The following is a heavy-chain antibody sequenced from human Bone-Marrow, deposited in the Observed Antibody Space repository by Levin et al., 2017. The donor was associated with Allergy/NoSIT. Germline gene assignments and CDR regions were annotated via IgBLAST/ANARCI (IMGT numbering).Heavy chain of an antibody. J-gene: IGHJ4*02. CDR2: ISSSSSYI. CDR3: ASQDYDFWSGYLDQFDY. Sequence: LSLTCAASGFTFSSYSMNWVRQAPGKGLEWVSSISSSSSYIYYADSVKGRFTISRDNAKNSLYLQMNSLRAEDTAVYYCASQDYDFWSGYLDQFDYWGQGTLVTVSS. D-gene: IGHD3-3*01. V-gene: IGHV3-21*01. CDR1: GFTFSSYS.